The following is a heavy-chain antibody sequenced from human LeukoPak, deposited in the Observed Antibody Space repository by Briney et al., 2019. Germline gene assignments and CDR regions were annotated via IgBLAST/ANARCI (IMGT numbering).Heavy chain of an antibody. Sequence: GGSLRLSCAAAGFSVKNNYMNRVRQAPGKGLEWVSVIYTSGTTKSADSVKCRFTISRDNSKDTLFLQMNSLRVEDTAVYYCAKDMGIDPWGQGTLVTVFS. CDR3: AKDMGIDP. CDR1: GFSVKNNY. D-gene: IGHD2-15*01. CDR2: IYTSGTT. V-gene: IGHV3-66*01. J-gene: IGHJ5*02.